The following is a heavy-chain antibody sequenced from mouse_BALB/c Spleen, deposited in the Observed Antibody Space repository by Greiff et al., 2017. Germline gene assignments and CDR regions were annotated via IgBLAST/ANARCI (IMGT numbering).Heavy chain of an antibody. CDR2: IYPGDGDT. J-gene: IGHJ1*01. V-gene: IGHV1-82*01. Sequence: QVQLKESGPELVKPGASVKISCKASGYAFSSSWMNWVKQRPGQGLEWIGRIYPGDGDTNYNGKFKGKATLTADKSSSTAYMQLSSLTSVDSAVYFCARYREGLWYFDVWGAGTTVTVSS. CDR1: GYAFSSSW. CDR3: ARYREGLWYFDV.